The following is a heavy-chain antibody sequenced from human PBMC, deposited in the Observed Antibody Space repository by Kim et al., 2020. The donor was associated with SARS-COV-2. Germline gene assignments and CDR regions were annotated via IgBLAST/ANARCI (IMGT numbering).Heavy chain of an antibody. CDR3: ARGASPFLAVAGWPLDY. CDR1: GGSISSYY. V-gene: IGHV4-59*13. Sequence: SETLSLTCTVSGGSISSYYWSWIRQPPGKGLEWIGYIYYSGSTNYNPSLKSRVTISVDTSKNQFSLKLSSVTAADTAVYYCARGASPFLAVAGWPLDYWGQGTLVTVSS. J-gene: IGHJ4*02. CDR2: IYYSGST. D-gene: IGHD6-19*01.